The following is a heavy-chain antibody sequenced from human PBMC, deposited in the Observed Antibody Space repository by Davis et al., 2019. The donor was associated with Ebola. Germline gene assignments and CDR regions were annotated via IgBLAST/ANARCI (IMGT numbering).Heavy chain of an antibody. J-gene: IGHJ4*02. CDR2: ISYDGNYK. CDR1: GFSFSTYG. D-gene: IGHD3-10*01. Sequence: PGGSLRLSCAASGFSFSTYGMHWVRQAPGKGLEWVAVISYDGNYKNYVDSVKGRFTISRDNSDNTLFLQINSLRAEDTAVYYCAQEFCSHSGSYCTYFDRWGQGTLVTVSS. V-gene: IGHV3-30*18. CDR3: AQEFCSHSGSYCTYFDR.